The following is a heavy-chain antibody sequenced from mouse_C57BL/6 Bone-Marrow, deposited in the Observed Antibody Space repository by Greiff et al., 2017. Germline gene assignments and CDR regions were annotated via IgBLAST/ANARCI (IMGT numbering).Heavy chain of an antibody. D-gene: IGHD1-1*01. CDR3: ARSCHYYGSSYDFDY. V-gene: IGHV1-22*01. CDR1: GYTFTDYN. J-gene: IGHJ2*01. CDR2: INPNNGGT. Sequence: EVQLQQSGPELVKPGASVKMSCKASGYTFTDYNMHWVKQSHGKSLEWIGYINPNNGGTSYNQKFKGKATLTVNKSSSTAYMALRSLTSEDSAVYYCARSCHYYGSSYDFDYWGQGTTLTVSS.